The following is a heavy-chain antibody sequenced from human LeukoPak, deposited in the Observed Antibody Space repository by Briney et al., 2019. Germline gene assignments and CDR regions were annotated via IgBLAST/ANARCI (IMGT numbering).Heavy chain of an antibody. D-gene: IGHD3-22*01. CDR3: ATTYYYDRWGRAFDI. Sequence: PGGSLRLSCAASGGTFSSYAISWVRQAPGQGLEWMGGIIPIFGTAKYAQKFQGRVTITADESTSTAYMELSSLRSEDTAVYYCATTYYYDRWGRAFDIWGQGTMVTVSS. J-gene: IGHJ3*02. CDR1: GGTFSSYA. CDR2: IIPIFGTA. V-gene: IGHV1-69*01.